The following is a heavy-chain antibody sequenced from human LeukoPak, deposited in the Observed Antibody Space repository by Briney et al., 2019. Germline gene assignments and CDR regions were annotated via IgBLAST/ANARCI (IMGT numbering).Heavy chain of an antibody. CDR3: AREGHCSSSSCALDY. V-gene: IGHV1-2*02. Sequence: ASVKVSCKASGYTFSGYYMHRVRQAPGQGFEWMGWINPNSGDTNYAQKFQGRVTMTRDTSISTAHMELSRLRSDDTAVYYCAREGHCSSSSCALDYWGQGTLVTVSS. D-gene: IGHD2-2*01. CDR1: GYTFSGYY. CDR2: INPNSGDT. J-gene: IGHJ4*02.